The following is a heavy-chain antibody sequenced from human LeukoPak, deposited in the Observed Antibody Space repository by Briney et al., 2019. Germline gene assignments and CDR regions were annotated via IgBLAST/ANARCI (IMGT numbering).Heavy chain of an antibody. CDR1: GGSTSSDDYY. CDR2: IYYSGST. D-gene: IGHD4-23*01. V-gene: IGHV4-30-4*08. Sequence: SETLSLTCTVSGGSTSSDDYYWSWIRQPPGKGLEWIGYIYYSGSTYYNPSLKSRVTISVDRSKDQFSLRLSSVTAADTAIYYCARDTVGTRLDYWGQGTLVTVSS. J-gene: IGHJ4*02. CDR3: ARDTVGTRLDY.